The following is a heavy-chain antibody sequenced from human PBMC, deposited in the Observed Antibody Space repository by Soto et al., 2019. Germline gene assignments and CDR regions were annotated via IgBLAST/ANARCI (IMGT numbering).Heavy chain of an antibody. CDR1: GGSFTSGVYY. CDR3: ARANPNYYDSHDYYFPLAE. CDR2: IYYSGTT. Sequence: SETLSLTCTVSGGSFTSGVYYWSWIRHYSGNGLEWIGYIYYSGTTYYNPSLKSRVTISVDTSKNQFSLRLRSVTAADTAVYYCARANPNYYDSHDYYFPLAEWGQGTMVTV. D-gene: IGHD3-22*01. V-gene: IGHV4-31*03. J-gene: IGHJ4*02.